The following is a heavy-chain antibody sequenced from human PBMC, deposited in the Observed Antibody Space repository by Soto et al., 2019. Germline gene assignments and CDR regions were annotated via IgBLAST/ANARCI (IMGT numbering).Heavy chain of an antibody. D-gene: IGHD2-15*01. V-gene: IGHV3-21*01. J-gene: IGHJ4*02. CDR1: GFTFTTYS. CDR3: ARAHLCSGGGCEPHFLDY. Sequence: PWGSLRLSCPASGFTFTTYSMNWVRQAPGKGLEWVASISSGSTYILYTDSVRGRFTISRDNAKNSLFLQMNSLRAEDTAVYYCARAHLCSGGGCEPHFLDYWGQGTLVTVSS. CDR2: ISSGSTYI.